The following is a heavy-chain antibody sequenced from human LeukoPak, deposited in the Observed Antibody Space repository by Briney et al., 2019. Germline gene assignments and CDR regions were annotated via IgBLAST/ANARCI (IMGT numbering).Heavy chain of an antibody. CDR2: ISYDGSNK. V-gene: IGHV3-30-3*01. D-gene: IGHD6-19*01. Sequence: GGSLRLSCAASGWVRQSPGKGLEWVAVISYDGSNKYYADSVKGRFTISRDNSKNTLYLQMNSLRAEDTAVYYCARDREWLPQGPFDYWGQGTLVTVSS. J-gene: IGHJ4*02. CDR3: ARDREWLPQGPFDY. CDR1: G.